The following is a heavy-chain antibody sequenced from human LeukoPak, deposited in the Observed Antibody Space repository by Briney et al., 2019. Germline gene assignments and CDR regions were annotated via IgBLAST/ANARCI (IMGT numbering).Heavy chain of an antibody. J-gene: IGHJ4*02. V-gene: IGHV3-9*01. D-gene: IGHD3-10*01. CDR3: ALGGIGYYFDY. CDR1: GFTFDDYA. Sequence: GGSLRLSCAASGFTFDDYAMHWVRQAPGKGLEWVSGISWNSGSIGYADSVKGRFTISRDNAKNSLYLQMNSLRAEDTAVYYCALGGIGYYFDYWGQGTLVTVSS. CDR2: ISWNSGSI.